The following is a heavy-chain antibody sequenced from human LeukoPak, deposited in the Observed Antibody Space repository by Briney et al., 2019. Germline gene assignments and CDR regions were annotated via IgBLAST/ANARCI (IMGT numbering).Heavy chain of an antibody. CDR2: MNPNSGNT. CDR3: ARVGIAAAGNVFDY. Sequence: ASVTVSFKASGYTFTSYDIKWGREAAGHGREWMGWMNPNSGNTGYAQKFQGRVTITRNTSISTAYMELSSLRSEDTAVYYCARVGIAAAGNVFDYWGQGTLVTVSS. V-gene: IGHV1-8*01. J-gene: IGHJ4*02. CDR1: GYTFTSYD. D-gene: IGHD6-13*01.